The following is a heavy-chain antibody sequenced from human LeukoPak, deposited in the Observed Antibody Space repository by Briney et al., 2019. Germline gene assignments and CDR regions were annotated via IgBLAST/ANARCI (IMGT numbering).Heavy chain of an antibody. V-gene: IGHV3-73*01. CDR2: IKTKGNNYAT. Sequence: GGSLRLSWAASGFIFSDSPIHWVRQASGKGLEWVGRIKTKGNNYATAYAASVKGRFIISRDDSKNTAYLQMNSLKTEDTAVYYCTRVDDYWGQGTLVIVSS. D-gene: IGHD5-12*01. CDR1: GFIFSDSP. CDR3: TRVDDY. J-gene: IGHJ4*02.